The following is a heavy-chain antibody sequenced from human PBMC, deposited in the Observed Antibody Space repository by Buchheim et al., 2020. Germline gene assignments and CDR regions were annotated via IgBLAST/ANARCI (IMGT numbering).Heavy chain of an antibody. D-gene: IGHD5-12*01. CDR3: AKVGIVATILGWFDP. Sequence: EVQLLESGGGLVQPGGSLRLSCAASGFTFSSYAMSWVRQAPGKGLELVSASSGSGGSTYYADSVKGRFNISRDNSKNTLYLQMNRLRAEDTAVYYCAKVGIVATILGWFDPWGQGTL. V-gene: IGHV3-23*01. CDR2: SSGSGGST. J-gene: IGHJ5*02. CDR1: GFTFSSYA.